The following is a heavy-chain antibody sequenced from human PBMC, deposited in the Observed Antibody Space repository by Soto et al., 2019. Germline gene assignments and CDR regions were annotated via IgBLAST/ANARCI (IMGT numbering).Heavy chain of an antibody. D-gene: IGHD3-10*01. V-gene: IGHV4-59*01. CDR3: ASRSVSAPYYFDS. CDR2: IYYSGSI. J-gene: IGHJ4*02. Sequence: SETLSLTCTVSGGSISSYYWSCIRQPPGKGLEWIGYIYYSGSINYNPSLKSRITISADTSNNQISLSLSSVTAADTAVYYCASRSVSAPYYFDSWGQGTLVTVSS. CDR1: GGSISSYY.